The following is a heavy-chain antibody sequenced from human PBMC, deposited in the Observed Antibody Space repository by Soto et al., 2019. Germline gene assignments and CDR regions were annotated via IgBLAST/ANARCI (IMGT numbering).Heavy chain of an antibody. CDR3: ARDPAVWFGELLPRYFDY. J-gene: IGHJ4*02. CDR2: INWNGGST. CDR1: GFTFDDYG. D-gene: IGHD3-10*01. V-gene: IGHV3-20*04. Sequence: PGGSLRLSCAASGFTFDDYGMSWVRQAPGKGLEWVSGINWNGGSTGYADSVKGRFTISRDNAKNSLYLQMNSLRAEDTALYYCARDPAVWFGELLPRYFDYWGQGTLVTVSS.